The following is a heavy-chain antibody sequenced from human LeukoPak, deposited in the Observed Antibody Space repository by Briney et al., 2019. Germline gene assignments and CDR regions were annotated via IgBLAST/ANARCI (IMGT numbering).Heavy chain of an antibody. CDR1: GYPFTDYY. Sequence: ASVQVSCKGSGYPFTDYYLHWVRQAPGQGLEWVGYINPRDGGTSSPQNFRGRVTMTTDASSSTAYMELSRLTSDDTAIYYCAREGNGLLSKDLDYWGQGTLVTVSS. CDR2: INPRDGGT. CDR3: AREGNGLLSKDLDY. J-gene: IGHJ4*02. D-gene: IGHD2-15*01. V-gene: IGHV1-2*02.